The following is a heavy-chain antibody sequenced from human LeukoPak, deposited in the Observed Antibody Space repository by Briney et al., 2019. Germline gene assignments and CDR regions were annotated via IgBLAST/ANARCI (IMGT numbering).Heavy chain of an antibody. Sequence: GASVKVSCKTSGYSFTSQDMHWVRQAPGQSLEWMGCINPGNGDTNYAQKLQGRVTMTTDTSTSAAYMELRSLRSDDTAVYYCARHTLYGSGSYYVYYFDYWGQGTLVTVSS. D-gene: IGHD3-10*01. V-gene: IGHV1-3*01. CDR3: ARHTLYGSGSYYVYYFDY. J-gene: IGHJ4*02. CDR1: GYSFTSQD. CDR2: INPGNGDT.